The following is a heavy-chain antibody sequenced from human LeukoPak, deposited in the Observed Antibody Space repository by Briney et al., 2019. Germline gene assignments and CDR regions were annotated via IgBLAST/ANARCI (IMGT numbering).Heavy chain of an antibody. CDR2: ISSSASYI. CDR1: GFTFSSYS. CDR3: ARGSSGSYHTPIGY. D-gene: IGHD3-10*01. J-gene: IGHJ4*02. Sequence: PGGSLGLSCAASGFTFSSYSLNWVRQAPGKGLEWVSSISSSASYIYYADSVKGRFTISRDNAKNSLYLQMNSLRAEDTAVYYCARGSSGSYHTPIGYWGQGTLVTVSS. V-gene: IGHV3-21*01.